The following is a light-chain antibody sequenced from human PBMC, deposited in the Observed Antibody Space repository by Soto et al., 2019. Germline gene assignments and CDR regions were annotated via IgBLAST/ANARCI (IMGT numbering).Light chain of an antibody. J-gene: IGLJ3*02. CDR3: QAYDYSLTAMV. CDR1: SSNIGSEY. Sequence: QSVLTQPPSASGTPGQRVTISCSGSSSNIGSEYVVWYQHLPGTAPKLLIYRNNQRPSGVPDRFAGSKSGTSASLAISGLRSEDEADYYCQAYDYSLTAMVFGGGTKLTVL. V-gene: IGLV1-47*01. CDR2: RNN.